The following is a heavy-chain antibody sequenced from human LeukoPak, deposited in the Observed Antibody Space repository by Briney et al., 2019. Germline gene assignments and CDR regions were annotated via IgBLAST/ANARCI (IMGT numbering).Heavy chain of an antibody. D-gene: IGHD4-17*01. CDR2: IWYDGSNK. J-gene: IGHJ6*04. CDR1: GFTFSSYG. V-gene: IGHV3-33*01. CDR3: ARERGDYYYGMDV. Sequence: GGSLRLSCAASGFTFSSYGMHWVRQAPGKGLEWVAVIWYDGSNKYYADSVKGRFTISRDNSRNTLYLQMNSLRAEDTAVYYCARERGDYYYGMDVWGKGTTVTVSS.